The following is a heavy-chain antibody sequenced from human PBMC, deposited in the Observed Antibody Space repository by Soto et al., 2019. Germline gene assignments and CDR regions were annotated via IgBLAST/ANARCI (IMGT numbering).Heavy chain of an antibody. CDR2: IYYSGST. CDR1: GGSISSYY. CDR3: ARELTVTGFDY. V-gene: IGHV4-59*01. D-gene: IGHD4-17*01. J-gene: IGHJ4*02. Sequence: SETLSLTCTVSGGSISSYYWSWIRQPPGKGLEWIGYIYYSGSTNYNPSLKSRVTISVDTSKNQFSLKLSSVTAADTAVYYCARELTVTGFDYWGQGTLVTVSS.